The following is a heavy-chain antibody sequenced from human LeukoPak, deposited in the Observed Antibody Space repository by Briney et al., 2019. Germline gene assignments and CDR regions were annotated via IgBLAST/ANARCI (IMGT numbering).Heavy chain of an antibody. Sequence: ASVKVSCKASGYTFTSYYMHWVRQAPGQGLEWMGIINPSGGSTSYAQKFQGRVTITADKSTSTAYMELSSLRSEDTAVYYCARGGTGSYSHDYWGQGTLVTVSS. CDR3: ARGGTGSYSHDY. V-gene: IGHV1-46*01. CDR1: GYTFTSYY. CDR2: INPSGGST. J-gene: IGHJ4*02. D-gene: IGHD1-26*01.